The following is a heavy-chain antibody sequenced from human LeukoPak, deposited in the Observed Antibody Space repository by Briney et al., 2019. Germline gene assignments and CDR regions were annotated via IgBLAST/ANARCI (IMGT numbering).Heavy chain of an antibody. V-gene: IGHV3-23*01. CDR2: ISGSGDTT. J-gene: IGHJ4*02. CDR1: GFTFSSYA. Sequence: GGSLRLSCAASGFTFSSYAMSWVRQAPGKGLEWVSTISGSGDTTYYADSVKGRFTISRDNSKNTLYLQMNSLRAGDTALYYCARDMAYGDYGDWGQGTLVTVSS. D-gene: IGHD4-17*01. CDR3: ARDMAYGDYGD.